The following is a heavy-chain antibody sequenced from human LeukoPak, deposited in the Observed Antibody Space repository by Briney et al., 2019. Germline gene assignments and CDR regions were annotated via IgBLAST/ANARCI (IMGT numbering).Heavy chain of an antibody. CDR1: GYSFRSYG. CDR2: IMDYNGNT. Sequence: ASVTVSCKGSGYSFRSYGFNWVRQAPGQGLEGMGWIMDYNGNTKFTQKLQGRITLTTDTSTSTAYMVLRSLRSDDTAIYYCARVTLSGVIIRPGMDVWGQGTTVTVSS. V-gene: IGHV1-18*01. CDR3: ARVTLSGVIIRPGMDV. J-gene: IGHJ6*02. D-gene: IGHD3-10*01.